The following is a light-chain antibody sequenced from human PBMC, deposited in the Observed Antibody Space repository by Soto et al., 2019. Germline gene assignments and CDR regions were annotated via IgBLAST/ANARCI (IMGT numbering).Light chain of an antibody. V-gene: IGKV3-20*01. CDR3: QQYVGSGPVT. Sequence: ETVLTQSPGTLSLSPGQRATLSCRASQSVSSSNLAWYQQKPGQAPRLLIYGASSRATGIPDRFSGSGSGTDFTLTISGLEPEDFAVYFCQQYVGSGPVTFGGGTKVDIK. CDR2: GAS. CDR1: QSVSSSN. J-gene: IGKJ4*01.